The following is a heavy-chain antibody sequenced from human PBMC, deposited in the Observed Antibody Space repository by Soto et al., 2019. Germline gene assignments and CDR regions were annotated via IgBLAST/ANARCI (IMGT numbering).Heavy chain of an antibody. CDR2: ISSASSSI. Sequence: EVQLVESGGGLVKPGGSLRLSCATSGFTFNSYTMNWVRQAPGKGLEWVASISSASSSIDFADSVKGRFTISRDNVNNSVFLQMNSLRAEDTCIYYCARYDAFKAFDLWGQGTMVTVSS. CDR3: ARYDAFKAFDL. CDR1: GFTFNSYT. J-gene: IGHJ3*01. V-gene: IGHV3-21*01. D-gene: IGHD1-1*01.